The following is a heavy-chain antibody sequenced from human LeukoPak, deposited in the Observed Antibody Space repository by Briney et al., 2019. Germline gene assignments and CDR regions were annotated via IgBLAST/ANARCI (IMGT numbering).Heavy chain of an antibody. V-gene: IGHV3-7*02. CDR2: IKQDGSNK. D-gene: IGHD3-22*01. Sequence: GGSLRLSCAASGFIFSTYWMSWVRQAPGKGLEWVANIKQDGSNKYYADSVKGRLTISRDNSKNTLYLQMNSLRAEDTAVYYCAKGPLGYYDSSGYYPYYFDYWGQGTLVTVSS. CDR1: GFIFSTYW. CDR3: AKGPLGYYDSSGYYPYYFDY. J-gene: IGHJ4*02.